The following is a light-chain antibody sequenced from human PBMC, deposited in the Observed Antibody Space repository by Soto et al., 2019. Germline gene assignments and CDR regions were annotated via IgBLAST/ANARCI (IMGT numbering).Light chain of an antibody. J-gene: IGKJ1*01. Sequence: DIQMTQSPSSLSTSVGDRVTITCRASQDIGLYLAWYQQKPGKVPKLLIYAASTLQSGVPPRFSGSGSRTEFTLNINSLQPEDVATYYCQKYSGAPTTFGQRTNVEIK. V-gene: IGKV1-27*01. CDR1: QDIGLY. CDR3: QKYSGAPTT. CDR2: AAS.